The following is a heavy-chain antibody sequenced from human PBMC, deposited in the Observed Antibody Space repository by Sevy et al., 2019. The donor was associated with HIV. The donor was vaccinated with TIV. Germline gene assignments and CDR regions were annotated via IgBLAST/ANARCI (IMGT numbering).Heavy chain of an antibody. CDR3: AKGGFWNYDAFDI. Sequence: GGSLRLSCAASGLTFSSYGMHWVRQAPGKGLEWVAVISYDGSNKYYADSVKGRFTISRDNSKNTLYLQMNSLRAEDTAVYYSAKGGFWNYDAFDIWGQGTMVTVSS. D-gene: IGHD1-1*01. V-gene: IGHV3-30*18. CDR1: GLTFSSYG. CDR2: ISYDGSNK. J-gene: IGHJ3*02.